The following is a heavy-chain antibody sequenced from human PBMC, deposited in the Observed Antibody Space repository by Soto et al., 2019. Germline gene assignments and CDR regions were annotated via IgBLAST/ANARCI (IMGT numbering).Heavy chain of an antibody. D-gene: IGHD3-3*01. CDR3: AKTVTQYYDFWSGQNWFDP. J-gene: IGHJ5*02. V-gene: IGHV3-30-3*02. CDR1: GFTFSSYA. CDR2: ILYDGSNK. Sequence: QLGGSLRLSCAASGFTFSSYAMHWVRQAPGKGLEWVAVILYDGSNKYYADSVKGRFTISRDNSKNTLYLQMNSLRAEDTAVYYCAKTVTQYYDFWSGQNWFDPWGQGTLVTVSS.